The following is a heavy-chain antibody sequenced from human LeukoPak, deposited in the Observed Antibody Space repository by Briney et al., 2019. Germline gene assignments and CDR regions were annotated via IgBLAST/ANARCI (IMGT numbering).Heavy chain of an antibody. CDR1: GFTVSSNY. J-gene: IGHJ4*02. CDR2: IYSGGST. D-gene: IGHD3-22*01. Sequence: PGGSLRLSCAASGFTVSSNYMSWVRQAPGKGLEWVSVIYSGGSTYYADSVKGRFTISRDNSKNTLYLQMNSLRAEDTAVYYCARGEDYYYDSSGYYYFDYWGQGTLVTVSS. V-gene: IGHV3-53*01. CDR3: ARGEDYYYDSSGYYYFDY.